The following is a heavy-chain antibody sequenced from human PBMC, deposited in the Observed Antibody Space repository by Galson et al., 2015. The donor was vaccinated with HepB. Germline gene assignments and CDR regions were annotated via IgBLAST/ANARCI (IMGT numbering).Heavy chain of an antibody. CDR1: GFTFSSYA. CDR2: ISSNGGST. V-gene: IGHV3-64D*06. CDR3: VKDSEGGGYYDSSGYWTN. Sequence: SLRLSCAASGFTFSSYAMHWVRQAPGKGLEYVSAISSNGGSTYYADSVKGRFTISRDNSKNTLYLQMSSLRAEDTAVYYCVKDSEGGGYYDSSGYWTNWGQGTLVTVSS. J-gene: IGHJ4*02. D-gene: IGHD3-22*01.